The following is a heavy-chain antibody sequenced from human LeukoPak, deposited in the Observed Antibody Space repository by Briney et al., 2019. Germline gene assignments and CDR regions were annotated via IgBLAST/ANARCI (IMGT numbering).Heavy chain of an antibody. V-gene: IGHV4-38-2*01. Sequence: PSETPSLTCAVSDYSISSGYYWGWIRQSPGKGLEWIGSIYHSGSTYYNPSLKSRVTISVDTSKNEFSLKLSSVTAADTAVYFCARVQGHSYDSNGYYRYFDYWGQGTLVTVSS. CDR2: IYHSGST. CDR3: ARVQGHSYDSNGYYRYFDY. J-gene: IGHJ4*02. D-gene: IGHD3-22*01. CDR1: DYSISSGYY.